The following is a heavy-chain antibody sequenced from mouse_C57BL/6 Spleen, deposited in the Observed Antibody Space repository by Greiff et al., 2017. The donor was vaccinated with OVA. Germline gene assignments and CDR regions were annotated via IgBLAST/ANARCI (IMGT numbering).Heavy chain of an antibody. V-gene: IGHV1-4*01. CDR1: GYTFTSYT. D-gene: IGHD2-4*01. CDR3: ARAIYYDYDDAMDY. Sequence: VMLVESGAELARPGASVKMSCKASGYTFTSYTMHWVKQRPGQGLEWIGYINPSSGYTKYNQKFKDKATLTADKSSSTAYMQLSSLTSEDSAVYYCARAIYYDYDDAMDYWGQGTSVTVSS. J-gene: IGHJ4*01. CDR2: INPSSGYT.